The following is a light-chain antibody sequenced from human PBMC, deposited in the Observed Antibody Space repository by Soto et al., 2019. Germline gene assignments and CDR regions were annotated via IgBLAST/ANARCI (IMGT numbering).Light chain of an antibody. CDR2: DAS. Sequence: DIQMTQSPSTLSTSIGDTVTITCRARQSISTFLAWYQQKPGKAPNLLIYDASTLETGVPSRFSGSGSATEFTLTISSLQPDDFETYYCQQYSTYPWTFGQGTKVDIK. CDR3: QQYSTYPWT. CDR1: QSISTF. J-gene: IGKJ1*01. V-gene: IGKV1-5*01.